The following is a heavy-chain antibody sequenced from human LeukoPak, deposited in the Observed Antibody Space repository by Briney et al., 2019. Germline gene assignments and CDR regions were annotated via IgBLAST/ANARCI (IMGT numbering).Heavy chain of an antibody. CDR1: GFTFSSYA. V-gene: IGHV3-64*01. CDR2: ISSNGGST. CDR3: ARDRSSYGSRSYYNEPMDV. Sequence: PGGSLRLSCAASGFTFSSYAMHWVRQAPGKGLEYVSAISSNGGSTYYANSVKGRFTISRDNSKNTLYLQMGSLRAEDMAVYYCARDRSSYGSRSYYNEPMDVWGQGTTVTVSS. D-gene: IGHD3-10*01. J-gene: IGHJ6*02.